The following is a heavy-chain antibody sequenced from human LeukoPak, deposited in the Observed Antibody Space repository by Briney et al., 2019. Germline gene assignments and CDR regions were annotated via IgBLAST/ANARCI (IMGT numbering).Heavy chain of an antibody. J-gene: IGHJ3*02. CDR2: IYYSGST. V-gene: IGHV4-39*07. D-gene: IGHD2-15*01. Sequence: PSETLSLTCTVSGGSISSSSYYWGWIRQPPGKGLEWIGSIYYSGSTYYNPSLKSRVTISVDTSKNQFSLKLSSVTAADTAVYYCAREGPRYCSGGSCWPDAFDIWGQGTMVTVSS. CDR3: AREGPRYCSGGSCWPDAFDI. CDR1: GGSISSSSYY.